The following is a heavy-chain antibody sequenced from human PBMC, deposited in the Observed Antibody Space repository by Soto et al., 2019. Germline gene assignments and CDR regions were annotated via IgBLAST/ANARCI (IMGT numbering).Heavy chain of an antibody. CDR1: GGSISSYY. J-gene: IGHJ5*02. CDR2: IYYSGTT. Sequence: SETLSLTCTVSGGSISSYYWSWIRQPPGKGLEWIGYIYYSGTTSYNLSLKSRVTISIDTSKNQLSLKLTSVTAADTAVYYCARENLRWFDPWGQGTLVTVSS. V-gene: IGHV4-59*01. CDR3: ARENLRWFDP.